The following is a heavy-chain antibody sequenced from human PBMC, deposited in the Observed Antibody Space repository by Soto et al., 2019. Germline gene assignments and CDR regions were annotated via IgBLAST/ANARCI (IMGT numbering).Heavy chain of an antibody. Sequence: ASVKVSCKASGYTFTSYGISWVRQAPGQGLEWMGWISAYNGNTNYAQKLQGRVTMTTDTSTSTAYMELRSLRSDDTAVYYCARDLWRVGATSITGTVDAFDIWGQGTMVTVSS. CDR1: GYTFTSYG. V-gene: IGHV1-18*04. CDR2: ISAYNGNT. J-gene: IGHJ3*02. D-gene: IGHD1-7*01. CDR3: ARDLWRVGATSITGTVDAFDI.